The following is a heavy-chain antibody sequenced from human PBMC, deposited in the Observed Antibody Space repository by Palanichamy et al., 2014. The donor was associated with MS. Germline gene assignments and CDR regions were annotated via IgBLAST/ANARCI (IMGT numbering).Heavy chain of an antibody. V-gene: IGHV2-5*02. Sequence: QITLKESGPTLVKPTQTLTLTCTFSGFSLSTSGVGVGWIRQPPGKALEWLALIYWDDDKRYSPSLKSRLTVTKDTSKNQVVLTMTKMDPVDTATYYCVHRPLSRWSIVGREHWGPGTLVTVSS. CDR2: IYWDDDK. CDR3: VHRPLSRWSIVGREH. D-gene: IGHD1-26*01. CDR1: GFSLSTSGVG. J-gene: IGHJ4*02.